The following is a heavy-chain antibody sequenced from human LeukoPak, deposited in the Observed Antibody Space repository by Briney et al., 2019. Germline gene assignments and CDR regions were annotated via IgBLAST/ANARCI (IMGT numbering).Heavy chain of an antibody. CDR2: IDPSDSYT. CDR1: GYSFTSYW. V-gene: IGHV5-10-1*01. D-gene: IGHD1-26*01. J-gene: IGHJ3*02. Sequence: GESLKISCKGSGYSFTSYWISWVRQMPGKGLEWMGRIDPSDSYTNYSPSFQGHVTISADKSISTACLQWSSLKASDTAMYYCARSGGNYYSIWGQGTMVTVSS. CDR3: ARSGGNYYSI.